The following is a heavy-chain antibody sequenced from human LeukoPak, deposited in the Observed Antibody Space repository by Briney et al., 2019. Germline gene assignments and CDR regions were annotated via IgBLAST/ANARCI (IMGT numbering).Heavy chain of an antibody. Sequence: GGSLRLSCAASGFTFSSYAMSWVRQAPGKGLEWVSAVSGSGGSTYYADSVKGRFTISRDSSKNTLYLQTNNLRAEDTAVYYCAKNSGFSYGYYFDYWGQGTLVTVSS. D-gene: IGHD5-18*01. CDR3: AKNSGFSYGYYFDY. CDR2: VSGSGGST. J-gene: IGHJ4*02. V-gene: IGHV3-23*01. CDR1: GFTFSSYA.